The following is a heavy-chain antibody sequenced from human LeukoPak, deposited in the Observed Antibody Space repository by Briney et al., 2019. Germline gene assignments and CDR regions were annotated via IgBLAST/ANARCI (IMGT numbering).Heavy chain of an antibody. V-gene: IGHV3-69-1*01. D-gene: IGHD4-17*01. CDR2: ISGSGGST. J-gene: IGHJ3*02. CDR3: ARPTTVTTISADAFDI. Sequence: GGSLRLSCAASGFTVTDNYMNWVRQSSGKGLEWVSAISGSGGSTYYADSVKGRFTISRDNAQNSLYLQMNSLRAEDSSVYYCARPTTVTTISADAFDIWGQGTMVTVSS. CDR1: GFTVTDNY.